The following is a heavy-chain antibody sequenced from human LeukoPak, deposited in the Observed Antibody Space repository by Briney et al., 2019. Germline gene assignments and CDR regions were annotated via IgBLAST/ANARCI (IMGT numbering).Heavy chain of an antibody. V-gene: IGHV3-30*04. CDR3: AREHSGSYYDLAFDI. CDR2: ISYDASNK. Sequence: GGSLRLSCAASGFTFSSYAMHWIRQAPGKGLEWVAVISYDASNKYNADPVNGRFTFSRDNSNNTLYLQMNSLRAEDTAVYYCAREHSGSYYDLAFDIWGEGTMDSVSS. CDR1: GFTFSSYA. D-gene: IGHD1-26*01. J-gene: IGHJ3*02.